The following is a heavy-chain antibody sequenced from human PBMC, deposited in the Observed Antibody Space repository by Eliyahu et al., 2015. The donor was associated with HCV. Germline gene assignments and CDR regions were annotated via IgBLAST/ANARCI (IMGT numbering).Heavy chain of an antibody. CDR2: IYYSGST. D-gene: IGHD2-21*02. J-gene: IGHJ5*02. V-gene: IGHV4-61*01. Sequence: QVQLQGSGPGLVKPSETLSLTXPVSGGSVSSGSYXWSWIRHPPGKGLEGIGYIYYSGSTNYNPSLKSRVTISVDTSKNQFSLKLSSVTAADTAVYYCAREVGPSVVVTATPTYNWFDPWGQGTLVTVSS. CDR3: AREVGPSVVVTATPTYNWFDP. CDR1: GGSVSSGSYX.